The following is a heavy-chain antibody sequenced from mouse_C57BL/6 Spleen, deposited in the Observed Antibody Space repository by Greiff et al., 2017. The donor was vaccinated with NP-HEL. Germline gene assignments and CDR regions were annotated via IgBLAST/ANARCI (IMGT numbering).Heavy chain of an antibody. CDR1: GYSITSGYY. CDR3: ATGYYFDY. CDR2: ISYDGSN. D-gene: IGHD4-1*01. J-gene: IGHJ2*01. Sequence: EVKLQESGPGLVKPSQSLSLTCSVTGYSITSGYYWNWIRQFPGNKLEWMGYISYDGSNNYNPSLKNRISITRDTSKNQFFLKLNSVTTEDTATYYCATGYYFDYWGQGTTLTVSS. V-gene: IGHV3-6*01.